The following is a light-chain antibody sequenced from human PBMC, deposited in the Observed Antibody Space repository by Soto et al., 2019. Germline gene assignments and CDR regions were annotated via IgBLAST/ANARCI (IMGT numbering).Light chain of an antibody. CDR3: QQYNSYWT. V-gene: IGKV1-5*01. Sequence: IQMTQSPSTLSASVGDRVTITCRASQSISNWLAWYQQRPGKAPKLLIYDASSLQGGVPSRFSGSGSGTEFTLTISSLQPDDFATYYCQQYNSYWTFGQGTKV. J-gene: IGKJ1*01. CDR2: DAS. CDR1: QSISNW.